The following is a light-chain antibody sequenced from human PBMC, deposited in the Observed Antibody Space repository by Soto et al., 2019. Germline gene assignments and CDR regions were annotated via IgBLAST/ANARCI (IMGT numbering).Light chain of an antibody. CDR3: TSFSNSTYV. J-gene: IGLJ1*01. Sequence: QSALTQPASVSGSPGQSITISCTGSSSDVCNYKYVSWYQQHPGKAPKLIIYEVSNRPSGVSNRFSGSKSGNTASLTLSGLQAEDEAEYYCTSFSNSTYVLGTGTKVTVL. CDR1: SSDVCNYKY. V-gene: IGLV2-14*01. CDR2: EVS.